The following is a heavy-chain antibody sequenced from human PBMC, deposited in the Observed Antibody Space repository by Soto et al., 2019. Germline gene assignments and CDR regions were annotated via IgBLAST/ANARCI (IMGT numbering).Heavy chain of an antibody. Sequence: PGESLKISCKGSGYNFANYWIGWVRQMPGKGLEWMGIIYPGNSDTRYSPSFQGQVTISADTSISTAYLEWSSLKASDTAIYYCARHVYYALLKTNYWGPGTLVTVSS. V-gene: IGHV5-51*01. CDR3: ARHVYYALLKTNY. CDR1: GYNFANYW. J-gene: IGHJ4*02. D-gene: IGHD3-9*01. CDR2: IYPGNSDT.